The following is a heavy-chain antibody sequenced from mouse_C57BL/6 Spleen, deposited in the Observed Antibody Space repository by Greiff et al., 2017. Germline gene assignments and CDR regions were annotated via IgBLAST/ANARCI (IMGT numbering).Heavy chain of an antibody. V-gene: IGHV10-1*01. CDR3: VRHEYYYYAMDY. J-gene: IGHJ4*01. Sequence: GGGLVQPKGSLKLSCAASGFSFNTYAMNWVRQAPGKGLEWVARIRSKSNNYATYYADSVKDRFTISRDDSESMLYLQMNNLKTEDTAMYYCVRHEYYYYAMDYWGQGTSVTVSS. D-gene: IGHD5-2*01. CDR1: GFSFNTYA. CDR2: IRSKSNNYAT.